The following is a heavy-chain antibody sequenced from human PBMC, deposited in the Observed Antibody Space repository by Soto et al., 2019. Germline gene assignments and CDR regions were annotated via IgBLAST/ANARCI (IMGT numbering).Heavy chain of an antibody. J-gene: IGHJ6*02. CDR2: IIPIFGTA. V-gene: IGHV1-69*13. Sequence: GASVKVSCKASGGTFSSYAISWVRQAPGQGLEWMGGIIPIFGTANYAQKFQGRVTITADESTSTAYMELSSLRSEDTAVYYCARVTSDGIHHHSYYYGMDVWGQGTTVTVSS. CDR1: GGTFSSYA. D-gene: IGHD1-26*01. CDR3: ARVTSDGIHHHSYYYGMDV.